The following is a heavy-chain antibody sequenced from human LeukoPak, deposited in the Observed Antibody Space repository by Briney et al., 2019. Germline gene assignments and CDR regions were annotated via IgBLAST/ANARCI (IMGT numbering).Heavy chain of an antibody. J-gene: IGHJ3*02. CDR3: ASLSLGYCSSTSCHRGAFDI. CDR2: VHYTGST. CDR1: GGSISSNTHY. D-gene: IGHD2-2*01. Sequence: PSETLSLTCNVSGGSISSNTHYWGWIRQPPGKGLEWIASVHYTGSTYYNPSLKSRVTIAVDTSKNQFSVRMTSVTAADTAVYYCASLSLGYCSSTSCHRGAFDIWGQGTMVTVSS. V-gene: IGHV4-39*07.